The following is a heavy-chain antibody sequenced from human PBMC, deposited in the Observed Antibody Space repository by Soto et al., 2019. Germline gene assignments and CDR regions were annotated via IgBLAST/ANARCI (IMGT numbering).Heavy chain of an antibody. J-gene: IGHJ4*01. CDR3: ARDYRYCSDGSCYQKY. V-gene: IGHV3-23*01. Sequence: GGSLRLSCAASGLTFSSYAMSWVRQAPGKGLEWVSTISGSTSITYYADSVKGRFTISRDNSKNTLYLQMNGLRAEDMAVYYCARDYRYCSDGSCYQKYWGQGTLVTVSS. CDR2: ISGSTSIT. CDR1: GLTFSSYA. D-gene: IGHD2-15*01.